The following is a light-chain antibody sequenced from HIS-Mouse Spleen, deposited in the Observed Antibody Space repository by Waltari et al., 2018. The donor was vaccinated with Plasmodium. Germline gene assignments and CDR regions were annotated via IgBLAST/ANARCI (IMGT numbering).Light chain of an antibody. CDR2: KAS. CDR1: QSISSG. CDR3: QQYNSYSWT. J-gene: IGKJ1*01. Sequence: DIQMTQSPSTLSASVGDRVTITCRASQSISSGLAWYPQKPGKAPKLLIYKASSLESGVPSRVSGSGSGTEFTLTISSLQPDDFATYYCQQYNSYSWTCGQGTKVEIK. V-gene: IGKV1-5*03.